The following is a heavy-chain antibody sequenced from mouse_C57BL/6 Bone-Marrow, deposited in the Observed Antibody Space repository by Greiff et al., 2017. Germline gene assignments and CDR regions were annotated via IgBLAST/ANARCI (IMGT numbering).Heavy chain of an antibody. D-gene: IGHD2-12*01. J-gene: IGHJ3*01. CDR1: GYSITSGYY. Sequence: EVKLMESGPGLVKPSQSLSLTCSVTGYSITSGYYWNWIRQFPGNKLEWMGYISYDGSNNYNPSLKNRISITRDTSKNQFFLKLNSVTTEDTATYYCARRGYYIAYWGQGTLVTVSA. CDR2: ISYDGSN. V-gene: IGHV3-6*01. CDR3: ARRGYYIAY.